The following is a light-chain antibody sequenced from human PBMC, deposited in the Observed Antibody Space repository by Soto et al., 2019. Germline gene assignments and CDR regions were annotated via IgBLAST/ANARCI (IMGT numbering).Light chain of an antibody. Sequence: QSALTQPASVSGSPGQSITISCTGTSSDVGGYNYVSWYQQHPGKAPKLMIYDVSNRPSGVSNRFSGSKSGNTASLTLSGLQAEDEAEYYRSSYTSSSTPVVFGGGTKLTVL. J-gene: IGLJ2*01. CDR2: DVS. V-gene: IGLV2-14*01. CDR1: SSDVGGYNY. CDR3: SSYTSSSTPVV.